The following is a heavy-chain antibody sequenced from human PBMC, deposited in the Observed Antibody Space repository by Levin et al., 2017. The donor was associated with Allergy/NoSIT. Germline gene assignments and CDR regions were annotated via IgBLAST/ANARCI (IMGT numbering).Heavy chain of an antibody. CDR3: AKVAY. CDR1: GITFSSYA. V-gene: IGHV3-23*01. Sequence: LSLTCAVSGITFSSYAMSWVRQAPGKGLEWVSTVSHSGDSTYYADSVKGRFTIPRDNSQNTLYLQMNSLRAEDTAVYYCAKVAYWGQGTLVTVSS. J-gene: IGHJ4*02. CDR2: VSHSGDST.